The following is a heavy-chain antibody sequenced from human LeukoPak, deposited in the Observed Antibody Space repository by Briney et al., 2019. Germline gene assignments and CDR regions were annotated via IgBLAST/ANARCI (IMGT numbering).Heavy chain of an antibody. D-gene: IGHD1-26*01. CDR1: GFIFRDHS. CDR2: ISSDDSNI. CDR3: VRGRGSGSYLVDY. Sequence: GGSLRLSCAASGFIFRDHSLHWVRLPPGKGLEWVALISSDDSNIRYADPVKGRFTISRDNSKNTVDLQLNSLRYEDTAVYYCVRGRGSGSYLVDYWGQGTLDTVSS. J-gene: IGHJ4*02. V-gene: IGHV3-30*01.